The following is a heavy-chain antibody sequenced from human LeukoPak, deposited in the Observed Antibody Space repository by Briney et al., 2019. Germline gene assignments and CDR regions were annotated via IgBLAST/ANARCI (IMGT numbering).Heavy chain of an antibody. CDR2: ISYDGSNK. CDR3: ARDSYVRPPGDTAMVTPGDY. D-gene: IGHD5-18*01. J-gene: IGHJ4*02. V-gene: IGHV3-30-3*01. Sequence: QPGRSLRLSCAASGFTFSSYAMHWVRQAPGKGLEWVAVISYDGSNKYYADSVKGRFTISRDNSKNTLYLQMNSLRAEDTAVYYCARDSYVRPPGDTAMVTPGDYWGQGTLVTVSS. CDR1: GFTFSSYA.